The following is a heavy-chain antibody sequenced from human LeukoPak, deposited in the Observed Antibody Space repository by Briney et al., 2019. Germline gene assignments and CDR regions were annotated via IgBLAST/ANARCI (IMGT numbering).Heavy chain of an antibody. V-gene: IGHV4-59*01. D-gene: IGHD3-16*01. Sequence: SETLSLTCTVSGGSIGSYYWSWIRQPPGKGLEWIGYIYYSGSTNHNPSLKSRVTISVDTSKNQFSLKLSSVTAADTAVYYCASMEESSGYFDYWGQGTLVTVSS. J-gene: IGHJ4*02. CDR3: ASMEESSGYFDY. CDR2: IYYSGST. CDR1: GGSIGSYY.